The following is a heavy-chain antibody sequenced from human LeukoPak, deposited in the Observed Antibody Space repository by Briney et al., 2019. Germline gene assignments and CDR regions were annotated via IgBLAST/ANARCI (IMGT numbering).Heavy chain of an antibody. J-gene: IGHJ6*02. CDR1: GGSTSSSNW. V-gene: IGHV4-4*02. D-gene: IGHD1-1*01. Sequence: SETLSLTCAVSGGSTSSSNWWSWVRQPPGRGLEWLGEIYHSGSTNYNPSLKSRVTISVDKSKNQFSLKLSSMTAADTAVYYCASRASTGSRLFYYYYGMDVWGQGTTVTVSS. CDR3: ASRASTGSRLFYYYYGMDV. CDR2: IYHSGST.